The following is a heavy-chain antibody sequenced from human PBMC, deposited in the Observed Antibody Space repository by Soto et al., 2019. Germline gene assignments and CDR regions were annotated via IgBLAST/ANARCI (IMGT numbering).Heavy chain of an antibody. Sequence: QVQLLESGPGLVKPSGTLSLTCVVSGGSVTSKNWWWSWVRLSPGERPEWIGQVYYTGSIKYNPSLQSRATISLDKSKNLLSLNLTSVTAADTALYYCAKLTGIMMPDSPSTYHFAMDVWGQGTTVIVSS. J-gene: IGHJ6*02. CDR1: GGSVTSKNW. CDR3: AKLTGIMMPDSPSTYHFAMDV. D-gene: IGHD3-16*01. CDR2: VYYTGSI. V-gene: IGHV4-4*02.